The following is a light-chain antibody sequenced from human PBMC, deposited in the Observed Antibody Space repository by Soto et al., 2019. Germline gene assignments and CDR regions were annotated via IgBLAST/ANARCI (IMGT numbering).Light chain of an antibody. V-gene: IGLV2-11*01. J-gene: IGLJ1*01. Sequence: QSALTQPRSVSDSPGQSVTISCTGTSSDVGGYNLVSWYQQYPGKAPKLLIFDVNKRSSRVPDRFSGSKSGNTASLTISGLQAEDEADYYCCSYAGSFVYVFGTGTKLTVL. CDR2: DVN. CDR3: CSYAGSFVYV. CDR1: SSDVGGYNL.